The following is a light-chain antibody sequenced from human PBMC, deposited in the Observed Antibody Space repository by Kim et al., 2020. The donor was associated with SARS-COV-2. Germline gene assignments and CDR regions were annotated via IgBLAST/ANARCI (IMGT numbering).Light chain of an antibody. V-gene: IGKV3-20*01. CDR1: QSVSSSY. CDR2: GAS. J-gene: IGKJ2*01. CDR3: QQYGSSPYT. Sequence: EIVLTQSPGTLSLSPRERATLSCRASQSVSSSYLAWYPQKPGQAPRLLIYGASSRATRIPDRFSGSGSGTDFTLTISRLGPEDFAVYYCQQYGSSPYTFGQGTKPEI.